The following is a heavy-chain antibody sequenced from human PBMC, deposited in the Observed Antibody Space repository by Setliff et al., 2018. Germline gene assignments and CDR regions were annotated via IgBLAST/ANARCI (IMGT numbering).Heavy chain of an antibody. CDR2: TKQDGSEK. CDR3: ARGGFSYGY. V-gene: IGHV3-7*01. Sequence: LRLSCAVSGFTFSSYWMSWVRQAPGQGLEWVANTKQDGSEKYYVDSVKGRFTISRDNAKKSLYLQMNSLRVDDTAVYYCARGGFSYGYWGQGTLVTVSS. D-gene: IGHD5-18*01. CDR1: GFTFSSYW. J-gene: IGHJ4*02.